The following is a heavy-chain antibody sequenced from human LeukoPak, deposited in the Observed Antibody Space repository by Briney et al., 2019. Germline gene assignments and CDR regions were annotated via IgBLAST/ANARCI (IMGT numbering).Heavy chain of an antibody. D-gene: IGHD5-24*01. CDR3: ARDPQGPHGYTTFDF. CDR1: GFTFSIYT. CDR2: ISSSSDYI. Sequence: PGGSLRLSCAASGFTFSIYTMNWVRQAPGKGLEWVSSISSSSDYIYYADSVKGRFTISRDNSKNTLYLQMNSLRTEDTAVFYCARDPQGPHGYTTFDFWGQGTLVTVTS. V-gene: IGHV3-21*01. J-gene: IGHJ4*02.